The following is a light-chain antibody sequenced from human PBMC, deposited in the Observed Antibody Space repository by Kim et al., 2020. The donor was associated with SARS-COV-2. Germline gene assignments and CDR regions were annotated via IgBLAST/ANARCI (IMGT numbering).Light chain of an antibody. CDR3: HLGYT. Sequence: PSFPAASVGDRVTITCQASQDISNYLNWYQQKPGKAPKLLIYDASNLETGVPSRFSGSGSGTDFTFTISSLQPEDIATYYCHLGYTFGQGTKLEI. CDR2: DAS. CDR1: QDISNY. V-gene: IGKV1-33*01. J-gene: IGKJ2*01.